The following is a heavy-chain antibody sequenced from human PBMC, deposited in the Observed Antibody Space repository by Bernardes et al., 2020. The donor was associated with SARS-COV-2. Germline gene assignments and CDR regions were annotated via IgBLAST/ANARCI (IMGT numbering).Heavy chain of an antibody. J-gene: IGHJ5*02. Sequence: SETLSLTCTVSGGSISSGGYYWSWIRQHPGKGLEWIGYIYYSGSTYYNPSLKSRVTISVDTSKNQFSLKLSSVTAADTAVYYCARDLGYYDSSGYYPLGWFDPWGQGTLVTVSS. CDR1: GGSISSGGYY. CDR3: ARDLGYYDSSGYYPLGWFDP. CDR2: IYYSGST. V-gene: IGHV4-31*03. D-gene: IGHD3-22*01.